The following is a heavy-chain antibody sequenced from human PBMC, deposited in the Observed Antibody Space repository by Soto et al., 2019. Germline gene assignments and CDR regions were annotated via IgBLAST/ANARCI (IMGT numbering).Heavy chain of an antibody. J-gene: IGHJ4*02. V-gene: IGHV4-59*01. CDR3: ARAAGFGEIFFDY. Sequence: XGTLSLTCAVSGGSISSYYWSWIRQPPGKGLEWIGYIYNSGNTNYNPSLKSPVTISVDTSKNQFSLKLTSVTAADTAVYYCARAAGFGEIFFDYWGQGTLVTVSS. D-gene: IGHD3-10*01. CDR2: IYNSGNT. CDR1: GGSISSYY.